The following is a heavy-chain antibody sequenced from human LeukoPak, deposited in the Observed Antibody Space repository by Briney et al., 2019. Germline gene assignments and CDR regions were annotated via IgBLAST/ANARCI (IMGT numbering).Heavy chain of an antibody. CDR2: INSSGST. V-gene: IGHV4-34*01. Sequence: SETQSFTCAVYGGSFSGYYWSWIRQPPGKGLEWIGEINSSGSTNYNPSLKSRVTISVDTSKNQFSLKLSSVTAADTAVYYCARGRRFGELFGHWGQASLATVSS. J-gene: IGHJ4*02. CDR3: ARGRRFGELFGH. D-gene: IGHD3-10*01. CDR1: GGSFSGYY.